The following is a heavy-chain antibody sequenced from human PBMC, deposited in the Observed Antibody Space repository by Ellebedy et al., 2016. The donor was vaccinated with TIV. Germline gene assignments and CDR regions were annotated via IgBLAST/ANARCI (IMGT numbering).Heavy chain of an antibody. D-gene: IGHD1-26*01. CDR3: ARDLSSGRYWDY. J-gene: IGHJ4*02. V-gene: IGHV3-23*01. CDR2: ISNSGSST. CDR1: GFTFSSYA. Sequence: GESLKISCAASGFTFSSYAMSWVRQAPGKGLEWVSTISNSGSSTYYADSVKGRFTISRDNSKNTLYLQMSSLRAEDTAVYYCARDLSSGRYWDYWGQGALVTVSS.